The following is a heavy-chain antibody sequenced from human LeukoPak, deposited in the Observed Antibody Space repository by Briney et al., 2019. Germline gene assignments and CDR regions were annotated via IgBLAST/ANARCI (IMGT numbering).Heavy chain of an antibody. Sequence: GESLKISCKGSGYRFTNYWIGWVRQMPGKGLEWMGIIYPGDSKTFHSPSFQGQVTISADKSISTAYLQWSSLKASDTAMYYCARQPNPDFDYWGQGTLVTVSS. CDR2: IYPGDSKT. CDR3: ARQPNPDFDY. CDR1: GYRFTNYW. V-gene: IGHV5-51*01. J-gene: IGHJ4*02.